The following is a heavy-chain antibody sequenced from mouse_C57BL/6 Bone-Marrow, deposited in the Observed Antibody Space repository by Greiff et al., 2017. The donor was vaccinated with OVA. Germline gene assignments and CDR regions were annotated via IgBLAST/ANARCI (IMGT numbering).Heavy chain of an antibody. J-gene: IGHJ3*01. CDR1: GFSFNTYA. V-gene: IGHV10-1*01. Sequence: EVMLVESGGGLVQPKGSLKLSCAASGFSFNTYAMNWVRQAPGKGLEWVARIRSKSNNYATYYADSVKDRFTISRDDSESMLYLQMNNLKTEDTAMYYCVRRWDGYSRFAYWGQGTLVTVSA. CDR3: VRRWDGYSRFAY. D-gene: IGHD2-3*01. CDR2: IRSKSNNYAT.